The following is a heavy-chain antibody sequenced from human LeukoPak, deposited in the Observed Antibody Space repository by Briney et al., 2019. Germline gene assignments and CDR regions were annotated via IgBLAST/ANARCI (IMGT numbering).Heavy chain of an antibody. CDR2: INHSGST. CDR3: YLRITMVRGVITLDY. Sequence: PSETLSLTCAVYGGSFSGYYWSWIRQPPGKGLEWIGEINHSGSTNYNPSLKSRVTISVDTSKNQFSLKQSSVTAADTAVYYCYLRITMVRGVITLDYWGQGTLVTVSS. V-gene: IGHV4-34*01. CDR1: GGSFSGYY. D-gene: IGHD3-10*01. J-gene: IGHJ4*02.